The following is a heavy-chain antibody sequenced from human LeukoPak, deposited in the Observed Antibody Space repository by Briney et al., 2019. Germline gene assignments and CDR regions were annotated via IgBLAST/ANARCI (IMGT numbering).Heavy chain of an antibody. CDR1: GFXFSGYA. D-gene: IGHD6-19*01. CDR3: VKSASAGWYTFDY. CDR2: ITSNGGST. J-gene: IGHJ4*02. Sequence: GGSLRLSCSASGFXFSGYAIHWVRQAPGKGLEFVSAITSNGGSTYYADSVKGRFTISRDNSKNTLSLQMNSLGAEDTAVYYCVKSASAGWYTFDYWGQGTLVTVSS. V-gene: IGHV3-64D*09.